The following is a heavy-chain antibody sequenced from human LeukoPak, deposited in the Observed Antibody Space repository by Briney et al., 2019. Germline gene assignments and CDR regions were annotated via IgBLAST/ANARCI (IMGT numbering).Heavy chain of an antibody. CDR2: ISSSSSFI. J-gene: IGHJ3*01. V-gene: IGHV3-21*01. Sequence: PGGSLRLSCAASGFTFSRYSMNWVRQAPGKGLEWVSSISSSSSFIYYADSVKGRFTISRDNAKNSLYLQMSSLRAEDTAVYYCARVPRPCGASTSCQGAFDVWGQGTMVTVSS. D-gene: IGHD2-2*01. CDR1: GFTFSRYS. CDR3: ARVPRPCGASTSCQGAFDV.